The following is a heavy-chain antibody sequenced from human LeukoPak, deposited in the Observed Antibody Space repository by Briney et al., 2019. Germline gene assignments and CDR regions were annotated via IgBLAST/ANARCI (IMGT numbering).Heavy chain of an antibody. J-gene: IGHJ5*02. V-gene: IGHV3-9*01. CDR1: GFTFDDYA. CDR3: AKDIADYDILTGYYSGGLS. CDR2: ISWNSISI. Sequence: GGSLRLSCAASGFTFDDYAMHWVRQAPGKGLEWVSGISWNSISIGYVDSVKGRFTISRDNAKNSLYLQMNSLRAEDTALYYCAKDIADYDILTGYYSGGLSWGQGTLVTVSS. D-gene: IGHD3-9*01.